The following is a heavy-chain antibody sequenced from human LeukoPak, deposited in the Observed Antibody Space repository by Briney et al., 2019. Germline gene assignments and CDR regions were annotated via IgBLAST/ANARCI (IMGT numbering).Heavy chain of an antibody. Sequence: PGGSLRLSCAASGFTFSSYAMSWVRQAPGKGLEWVSSISASGGSTYYADSVKGRFTISRDNSKNTLYLQMNSLRADDTAVYYCAKGGDAYTNRPDYWGQGTLVTVSS. D-gene: IGHD1-14*01. J-gene: IGHJ4*02. V-gene: IGHV3-23*01. CDR2: ISASGGST. CDR3: AKGGDAYTNRPDY. CDR1: GFTFSSYA.